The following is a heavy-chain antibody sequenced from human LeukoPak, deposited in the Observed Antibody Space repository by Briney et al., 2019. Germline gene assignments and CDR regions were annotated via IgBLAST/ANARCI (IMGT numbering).Heavy chain of an antibody. V-gene: IGHV1-24*01. CDR3: ATGYDSSGYYSGVFYYYGMDV. Sequence: ASVKVSCKVSGYTLTELSMHWVRQAPGKGLEWMGGFDPEDGETIYAQKFQGRVTMTEDTSTDTAYMELSSLRSEDTAVYYCATGYDSSGYYSGVFYYYGMDVWGQGTLVTVSS. CDR2: FDPEDGET. CDR1: GYTLTELS. D-gene: IGHD3-22*01. J-gene: IGHJ6*02.